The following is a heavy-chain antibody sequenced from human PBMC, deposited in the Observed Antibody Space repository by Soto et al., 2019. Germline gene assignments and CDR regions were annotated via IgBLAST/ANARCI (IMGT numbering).Heavy chain of an antibody. CDR3: ARGGGVWFGELLPFDY. J-gene: IGHJ4*02. V-gene: IGHV4-30-4*01. CDR2: IYYSGST. D-gene: IGHD3-10*01. Sequence: QVQLQESGPGLVKPSQTLSLTCTVSGGSISSGDYYWSWIRQPPGKGLEWIGYIYYSGSTYYNPSLKSLVTISVDTSKTQFSLKLSSVTAADTAVYYCARGGGVWFGELLPFDYWGQGTLVTVSS. CDR1: GGSISSGDYY.